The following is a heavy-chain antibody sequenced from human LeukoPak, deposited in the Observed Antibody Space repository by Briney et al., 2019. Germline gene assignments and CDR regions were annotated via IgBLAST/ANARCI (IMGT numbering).Heavy chain of an antibody. J-gene: IGHJ4*02. Sequence: GGSLRVSCVGSGFIFSNFNMNWVRRAPGKGLEWVSSISSTGNYIHYADSVKGRFTISRDNAQKSLYLQMNSLRVEDSAVYYCARVSTGPVWGQGTLVTVSS. CDR1: GFIFSNFN. CDR2: ISSTGNYI. CDR3: ARVSTGPV. V-gene: IGHV3-21*01. D-gene: IGHD1-1*01.